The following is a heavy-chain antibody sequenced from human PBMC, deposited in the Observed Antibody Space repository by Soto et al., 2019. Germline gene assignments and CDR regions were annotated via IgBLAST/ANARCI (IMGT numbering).Heavy chain of an antibody. D-gene: IGHD2-2*01. Sequence: SETLYLTCTVSGGSISSGGYYWSWIRQHPGKGLEWIGYIYYSGSTYYNPSLKSRVTISVDTSKNQFSLKLSSVTAADTAVYYCATSFGVVVPAAPPRSWGQGTLVTVSS. CDR2: IYYSGST. V-gene: IGHV4-31*03. J-gene: IGHJ4*02. CDR1: GGSISSGGYY. CDR3: ATSFGVVVPAAPPRS.